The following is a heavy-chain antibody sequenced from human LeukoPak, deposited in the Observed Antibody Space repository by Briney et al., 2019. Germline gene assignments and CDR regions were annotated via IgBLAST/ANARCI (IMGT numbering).Heavy chain of an antibody. J-gene: IGHJ4*02. CDR2: ITSKEGSP. V-gene: IGHV3-64*01. Sequence: PGGSLRLSCAASGFTFSSYAMYWVRQAPGKGLEYVSAITSKEGSPYYANSVKGRFTISRDNSKNTLYLQMGSLRPEDMAVYYCASGRLTLKSFDCWGQGTLVTVSS. D-gene: IGHD1-26*01. CDR1: GFTFSSYA. CDR3: ASGRLTLKSFDC.